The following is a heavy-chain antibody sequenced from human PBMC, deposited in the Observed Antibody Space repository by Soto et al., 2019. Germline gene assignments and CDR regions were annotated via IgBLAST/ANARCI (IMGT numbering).Heavy chain of an antibody. CDR2: ISSSSRNI. CDR1: GFTFRNYA. Sequence: GGSLRLSCAASGFTFRNYAMSWVRQAPGKGLEWVSSISSSSRNIYYADSVKGRFTISRDNAKNSLYLQMNSLRAEDTAVYYCARDASLTPTDWFDPWGQGTLVTVSS. CDR3: ARDASLTPTDWFDP. V-gene: IGHV3-21*01. D-gene: IGHD2-2*01. J-gene: IGHJ5*02.